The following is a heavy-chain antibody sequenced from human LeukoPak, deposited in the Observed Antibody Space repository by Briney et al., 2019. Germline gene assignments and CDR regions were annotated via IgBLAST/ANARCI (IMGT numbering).Heavy chain of an antibody. CDR1: GGSISSSSYY. J-gene: IGHJ3*02. CDR2: ICYSGST. V-gene: IGHV4-39*01. Sequence: SETLSLTCTVSGGSISSSSYYWGWIRQPPGKGLEWIGSICYSGSTYYNPSLKSRVTISVDTSKNQFSLKLSSVTAADTAVYYCAKGSSLDAFDIWGQGTMVTVSS. CDR3: AKGSSLDAFDI. D-gene: IGHD1-26*01.